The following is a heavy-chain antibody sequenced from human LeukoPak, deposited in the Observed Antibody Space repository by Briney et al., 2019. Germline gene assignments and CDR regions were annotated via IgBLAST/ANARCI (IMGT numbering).Heavy chain of an antibody. V-gene: IGHV3-30-3*01. D-gene: IGHD5-18*01. CDR2: ISYDGSNK. Sequence: GGSLRLSCAASGFTFSSYAMHWVRQAPGKGLEWVAVISYDGSNKYYADSVKGRFTISRDNPKNTLYLQMNSLRAEDTAVYYCARECGYSYGFSYYYGMDVWGQGTTVTVSS. CDR3: ARECGYSYGFSYYYGMDV. CDR1: GFTFSSYA. J-gene: IGHJ6*02.